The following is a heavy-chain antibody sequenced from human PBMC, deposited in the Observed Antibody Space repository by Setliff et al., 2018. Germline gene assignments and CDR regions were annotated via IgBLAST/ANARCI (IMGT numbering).Heavy chain of an antibody. CDR2: MHPNSGNT. V-gene: IGHV1-8*01. CDR1: GKSFTKYD. D-gene: IGHD1-26*01. Sequence: ASVKVSCKTLGKSFTKYDFHWVRQATGQGLEWMGWMHPNSGNTGYAQKFQGRVTMTSNTAINTAYMELMRLTSEDTAVYYCVRSGKFGMRFWFDQWGQGTLVTVSS. J-gene: IGHJ5*02. CDR3: VRSGKFGMRFWFDQ.